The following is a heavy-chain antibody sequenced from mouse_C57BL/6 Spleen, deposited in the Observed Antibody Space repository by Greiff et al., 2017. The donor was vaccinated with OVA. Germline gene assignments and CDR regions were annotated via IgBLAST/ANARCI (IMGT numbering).Heavy chain of an antibody. D-gene: IGHD1-1*01. CDR3: ARRDYYGSSPLAD. V-gene: IGHV1-69*01. J-gene: IGHJ3*01. Sequence: QVQLQQPGAELVMPGASVKLSCKASGYTFTSYWMHWVKQRPGQGLEWIGEIDPSDSYTNYNQKFKGKSTLTVDKSSSTAYMQLSSLTSEDSAVYYCARRDYYGSSPLADWGQGTLVTVSA. CDR2: IDPSDSYT. CDR1: GYTFTSYW.